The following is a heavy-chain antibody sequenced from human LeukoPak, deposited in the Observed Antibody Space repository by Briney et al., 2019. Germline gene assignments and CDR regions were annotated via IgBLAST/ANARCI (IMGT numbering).Heavy chain of an antibody. Sequence: GGSLRLSCAASGLTVSSNYMSWVRQAPGKGLEWVSVIYSGGSTHYADSVKGRFTISRDNSKNTLYLQMNSLRAEDTAVYYCASGSGSYRTPYYYMDVWGTGTTVTVSS. CDR3: ASGSGSYRTPYYYMDV. V-gene: IGHV3-53*01. CDR2: IYSGGST. CDR1: GLTVSSNY. D-gene: IGHD3-10*01. J-gene: IGHJ6*03.